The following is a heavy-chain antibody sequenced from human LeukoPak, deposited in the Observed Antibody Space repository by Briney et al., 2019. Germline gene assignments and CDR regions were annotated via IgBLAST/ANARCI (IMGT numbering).Heavy chain of an antibody. J-gene: IGHJ4*02. CDR1: GFTFSSYE. D-gene: IGHD3-10*02. CDR3: ARAARVRGANPMRYCFDY. V-gene: IGHV3-48*03. Sequence: PGGSLRLSCAASGFTFSSYEMNWVRQARGKGLEWVSYISSSGSTIYYADSVKGRFTISRDNGKNSLYLQMNSLRAEDTAVYYCARAARVRGANPMRYCFDYWGQGTLVTVSS. CDR2: ISSSGSTI.